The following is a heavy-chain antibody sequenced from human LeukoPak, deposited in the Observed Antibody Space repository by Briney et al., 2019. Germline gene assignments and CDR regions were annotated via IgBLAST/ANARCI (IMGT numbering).Heavy chain of an antibody. CDR3: ARVDPGYSSSWQHFDY. CDR2: INPNSGAT. J-gene: IGHJ4*02. D-gene: IGHD6-13*01. V-gene: IGHV1-2*02. CDR1: GYTFTGYY. Sequence: GASVKVSCKASGYTFTGYYIHWVRQAPGQGLEWMRWINPNSGATNYAQKFQGRVTMTRDTSISSAYMELSRLTSDDTAVYYCARVDPGYSSSWQHFDYWGQGTLVTVSS.